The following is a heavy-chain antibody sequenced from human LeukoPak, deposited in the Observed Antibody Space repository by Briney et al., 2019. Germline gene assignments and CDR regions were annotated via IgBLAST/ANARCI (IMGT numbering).Heavy chain of an antibody. CDR3: ARLGRGSSSTYSWFDP. V-gene: IGHV4-34*01. J-gene: IGHJ5*02. Sequence: SETLSLTCAVYGGSFSGYYWSWIRQPPGKGLEWIGEINHGGSTNYNPSLKSRVTISVDTSKNQFSLKLSSVTAADTAVYYCARLGRGSSSTYSWFDPWGQGTLVTVSS. CDR2: INHGGST. D-gene: IGHD6-13*01. CDR1: GGSFSGYY.